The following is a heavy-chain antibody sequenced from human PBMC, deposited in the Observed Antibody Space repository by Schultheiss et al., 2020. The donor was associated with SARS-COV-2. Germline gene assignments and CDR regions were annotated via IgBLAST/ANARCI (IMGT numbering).Heavy chain of an antibody. Sequence: SETLSLTCTVSGGSISSYYWSWIRQPPGKGLEWIGYIYYSGSTNYNPSLKSRVTISVDTSKNQFSLKLSSVTAADTAVYYCARDKIGHSYAFDIWGQGTMVTVSS. V-gene: IGHV4-59*12. D-gene: IGHD5-18*01. J-gene: IGHJ3*02. CDR3: ARDKIGHSYAFDI. CDR2: IYYSGST. CDR1: GGSISSYY.